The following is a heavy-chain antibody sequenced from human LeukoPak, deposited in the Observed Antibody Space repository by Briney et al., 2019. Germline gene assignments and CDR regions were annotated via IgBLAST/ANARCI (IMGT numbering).Heavy chain of an antibody. CDR3: ARDAYYDFWSGYPRYFDY. V-gene: IGHV3-7*01. CDR2: IKQDGSEE. J-gene: IGHJ4*02. CDR1: GVNFSSYW. Sequence: GGSLRLSCAVSGVNFSSYWMSWVRQAPGKGLEWVANIKQDGSEEYYVDSVKGRFTISTDNAKNSLYLQMNSLRAEDTAVYDCARDAYYDFWSGYPRYFDYWGQGTLVTVSS. D-gene: IGHD3-3*01.